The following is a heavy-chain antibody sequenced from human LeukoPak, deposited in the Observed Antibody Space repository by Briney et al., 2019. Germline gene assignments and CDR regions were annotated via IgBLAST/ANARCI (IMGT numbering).Heavy chain of an antibody. Sequence: GRSLRLSCSGSGFSFGDYGINWVRQAPGRGLEWVGLSRSQVNGGPPEYAASVEGRFSMSRDDSKGFAYLQMYSLKTEDTAVYFCTRAFYDYVLDFWGQGTLVTVSS. CDR1: GFSFGDYG. CDR3: TRAFYDYVLDF. V-gene: IGHV3-49*04. CDR2: SRSQVNGGPP. J-gene: IGHJ4*02. D-gene: IGHD3-16*01.